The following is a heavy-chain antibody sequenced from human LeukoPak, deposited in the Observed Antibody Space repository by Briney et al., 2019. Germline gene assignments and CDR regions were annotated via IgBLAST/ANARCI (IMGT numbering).Heavy chain of an antibody. J-gene: IGHJ4*02. D-gene: IGHD6-13*01. V-gene: IGHV3-23*01. CDR3: ADDSRCIAADASFWAY. CDR1: GFSFSSYA. CDR2: ISGSGGNT. Sequence: GRSRRPSCAASGFSFSSYAMYSVRQAPGDGVECVSAISGSGGNTYYSDSVKGRVTISRDNSNNKLYLQMSSLRAADTAVYYGADDSRCIAADASFWAYWGQGTVVSVSS.